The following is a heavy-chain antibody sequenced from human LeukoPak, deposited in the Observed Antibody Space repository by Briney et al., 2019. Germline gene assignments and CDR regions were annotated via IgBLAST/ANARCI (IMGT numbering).Heavy chain of an antibody. Sequence: SETLSLTCTVSGGSISSSSYYWRWIRQPPGKGLEWIGSIYYSGSTYYNPSLKSRVTISVDTSKNQFSLKLSSVTAADTAVYYCARISSSNWYNERGAFDVWGQGTMVTVSS. CDR3: ARISSSNWYNERGAFDV. CDR1: GGSISSSSYY. D-gene: IGHD6-13*01. CDR2: IYYSGST. J-gene: IGHJ3*01. V-gene: IGHV4-39*07.